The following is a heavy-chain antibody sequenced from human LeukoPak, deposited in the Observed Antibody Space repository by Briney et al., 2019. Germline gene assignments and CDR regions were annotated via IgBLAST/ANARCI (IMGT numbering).Heavy chain of an antibody. Sequence: SETLSLTCIVSGGSISGSNSYWGWIRQPPGKGLEWIGTISHGGNTYYNPSLKSRVTIFVDTPRIHFYLRLSSVTASDTAVYYCARIYSITTSCFDHWGQGMQVTVSS. J-gene: IGHJ4*02. CDR3: ARIYSITTSCFDH. CDR2: ISHGGNT. D-gene: IGHD6-13*01. CDR1: GGSISGSNSY. V-gene: IGHV4-39*01.